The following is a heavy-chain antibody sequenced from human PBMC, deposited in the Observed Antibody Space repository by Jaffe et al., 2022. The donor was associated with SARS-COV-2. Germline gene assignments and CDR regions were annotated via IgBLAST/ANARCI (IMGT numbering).Heavy chain of an antibody. Sequence: EVQLLESGGGLVQPGESLRLSCAASGFTFSSYAMSWVRQAPGKGLQWVSAISGGGDSTYYADSVKGRFTISRDNSKNTLYLHLNSLRAEDTAVYYCAKAPQGFGELLFDYWGQGTLVTVSP. V-gene: IGHV3-23*01. CDR3: AKAPQGFGELLFDY. D-gene: IGHD3-10*01. CDR1: GFTFSSYA. J-gene: IGHJ4*02. CDR2: ISGGGDST.